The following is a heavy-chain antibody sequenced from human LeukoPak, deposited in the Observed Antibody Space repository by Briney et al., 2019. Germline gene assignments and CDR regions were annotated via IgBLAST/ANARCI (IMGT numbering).Heavy chain of an antibody. V-gene: IGHV4-31*03. CDR1: GGSISSGGYY. D-gene: IGHD3-16*01. J-gene: IGHJ4*02. CDR3: ARVLGRLGELYPFDY. Sequence: SETLSLTCTVSGGSISSGGYYWSWIRQHPGKRLEWIGYIYYSGSTYYNPSLKSRVTISVDTSKNQFSLKLSSVTAADTAVYYCARVLGRLGELYPFDYWGQGTLVTVSS. CDR2: IYYSGST.